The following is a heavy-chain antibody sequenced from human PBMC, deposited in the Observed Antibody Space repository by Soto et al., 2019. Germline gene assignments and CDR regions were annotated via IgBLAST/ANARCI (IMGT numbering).Heavy chain of an antibody. CDR2: IDPSDSYT. V-gene: IGHV5-10-1*01. CDR3: ARRMDTAMVTGYYGMDV. D-gene: IGHD5-18*01. J-gene: IGHJ6*02. CDR1: GYSFTSYR. Sequence: GESLKISCKGSGYSFTSYRISWVRQMPGKGLEWMGRIDPSDSYTNYSPSFQGHVTISADKSISTAYLQWSSLKASDTAMYYCARRMDTAMVTGYYGMDVWGQGTTVTVSS.